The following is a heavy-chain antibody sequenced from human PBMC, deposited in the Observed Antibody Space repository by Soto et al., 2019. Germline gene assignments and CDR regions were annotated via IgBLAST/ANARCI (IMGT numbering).Heavy chain of an antibody. J-gene: IGHJ6*02. Sequence: GGSLRLSCAASGFTFSSYAMSWVRQAPGKGLEWVSAISGSGGSTYYADSVKGRFTISRDNSKNTLYLQMNSLRAEDMAVYYGLGGEDYYGMDVWGQGTTVTVSS. D-gene: IGHD3-16*01. V-gene: IGHV3-23*01. CDR1: GFTFSSYA. CDR3: LGGEDYYGMDV. CDR2: ISGSGGST.